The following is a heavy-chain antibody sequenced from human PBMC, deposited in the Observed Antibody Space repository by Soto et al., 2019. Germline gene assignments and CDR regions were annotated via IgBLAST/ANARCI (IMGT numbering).Heavy chain of an antibody. J-gene: IGHJ4*02. CDR2: ISGSGGST. V-gene: IGHV3-23*01. Sequence: GSLRLSCAASGXTFSSYAMSWVRQAPGKGLEWVSAISGSGGSTYYADSVKGRFTISRDNSKNTLYLQMNSLRAEDTAVYYCAKVPYYDSSGYSRFDYWGQGTLGTVSS. D-gene: IGHD3-22*01. CDR3: AKVPYYDSSGYSRFDY. CDR1: GXTFSSYA.